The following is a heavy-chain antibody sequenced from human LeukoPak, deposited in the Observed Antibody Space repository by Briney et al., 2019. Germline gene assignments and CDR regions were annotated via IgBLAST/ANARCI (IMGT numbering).Heavy chain of an antibody. V-gene: IGHV3-48*01. J-gene: IGHJ6*03. CDR3: AGLYGGYDYYYYVDV. CDR2: ISSSSSTI. D-gene: IGHD4/OR15-4a*01. Sequence: GGSLRLSCVASGFTFNNYGMSWVRQTPGKGLEWVSYISSSSSTIYYADSVKGRFTISRDNAKNSLYLQMNSLRAEDTAVYYCAGLYGGYDYYYYVDVWGKGTTVTVSS. CDR1: GFTFNNYG.